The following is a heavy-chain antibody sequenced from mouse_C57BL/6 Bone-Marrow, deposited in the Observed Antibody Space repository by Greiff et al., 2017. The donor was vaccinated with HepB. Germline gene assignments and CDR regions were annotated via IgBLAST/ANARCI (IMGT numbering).Heavy chain of an antibody. CDR3: TTPYYGRSYWYFDG. CDR2: IDPEDGDT. V-gene: IGHV14-1*01. J-gene: IGHJ1*03. CDR1: GFNIKDYY. D-gene: IGHD1-1*01. Sequence: VQLQQSGAELVRPGASVKLSCTASGFNIKDYYMHWVKQRPEQGLEWIGRIDPEDGDTEYAPKFQGKATMTADTSSNTAYLQLSSLTSEDTAVYYCTTPYYGRSYWYFDGWGTGTTVTVSS.